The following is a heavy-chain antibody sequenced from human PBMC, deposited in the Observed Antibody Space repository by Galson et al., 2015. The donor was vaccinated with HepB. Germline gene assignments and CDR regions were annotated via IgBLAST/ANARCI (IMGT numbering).Heavy chain of an antibody. V-gene: IGHV3-21*01. D-gene: IGHD6-19*01. CDR1: GFTFSSYS. Sequence: SLRLSCAASGFTFSSYSMNWVRQAPGKGLEWVSSISSSSSYIYYADSVKGRFTISRDNAKNSLYLQMNSLRAEDTAVYYCARDQGWQWTPWFDYWGQGTLVTVSS. CDR2: ISSSSSYI. CDR3: ARDQGWQWTPWFDY. J-gene: IGHJ4*02.